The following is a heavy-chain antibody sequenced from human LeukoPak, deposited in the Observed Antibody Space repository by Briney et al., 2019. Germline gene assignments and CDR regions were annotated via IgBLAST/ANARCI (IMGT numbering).Heavy chain of an antibody. D-gene: IGHD3-9*01. J-gene: IGHJ4*02. CDR2: ISYDGSNK. Sequence: QPGRSLRLSCAASGFTFSSYAMHWVRQAPGKGLEWVAVISYDGSNKYYADSVKGRFTISRDNSKNTLYLQMNSLRAEDTAVYYCARGRILTGYYLRHYFDYWGQGTLVTVSS. V-gene: IGHV3-30*04. CDR1: GFTFSSYA. CDR3: ARGRILTGYYLRHYFDY.